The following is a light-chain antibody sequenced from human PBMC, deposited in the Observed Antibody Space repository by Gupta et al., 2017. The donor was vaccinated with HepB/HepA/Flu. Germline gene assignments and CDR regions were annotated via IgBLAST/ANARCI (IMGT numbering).Light chain of an antibody. CDR3: QQETNWPLT. CDR1: QIINNN. V-gene: IGKV3-15*01. Sequence: EIVMTQSPATLSVSPGERATLSCRASQIINNNFLAWYQQKPGQAPRLLIYGASTRATDIPARFSGSGSGTEFTLTISMRHSEDFAVYYCQQETNWPLTFGGGTTVEMK. CDR2: GAS. J-gene: IGKJ4*01.